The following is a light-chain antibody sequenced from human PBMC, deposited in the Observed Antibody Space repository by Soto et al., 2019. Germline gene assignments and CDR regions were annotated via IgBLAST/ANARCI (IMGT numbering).Light chain of an antibody. CDR2: GAS. CDR3: QQYGSSPWT. CDR1: QSASSRY. J-gene: IGKJ1*01. V-gene: IGKV3-20*01. Sequence: EIVLTQSPGTLSLSPGERATLSCRAGQSASSRYLAWYQQKPGQAPRLLIYGASSRATGIPDRFSSSGSGTDFTLTISRLEPEDFAVYYCQQYGSSPWTFGQGTKVEIK.